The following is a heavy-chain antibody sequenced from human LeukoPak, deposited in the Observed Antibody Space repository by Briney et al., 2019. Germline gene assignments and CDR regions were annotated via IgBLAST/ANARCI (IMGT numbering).Heavy chain of an antibody. Sequence: ASVKVSCKASGYTFTSYDVNWVRQATGQGLEWMGWMNPNSGNTGYAQKFQGRVTMTRNTSIRTAYMELSSLRSEDTAVYYCARGLGSSDKYYYYYGMDVWGQGTTVTVSS. V-gene: IGHV1-8*01. CDR1: GYTFTSYD. CDR3: ARGLGSSDKYYYYYGMDV. D-gene: IGHD6-19*01. CDR2: MNPNSGNT. J-gene: IGHJ6*02.